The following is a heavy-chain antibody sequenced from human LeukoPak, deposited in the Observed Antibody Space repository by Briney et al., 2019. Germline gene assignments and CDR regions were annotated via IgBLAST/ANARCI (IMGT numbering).Heavy chain of an antibody. D-gene: IGHD2-15*01. Sequence: SETLSLTCTVSGGSISSSSYYWVWIRQPPGKGLEWIVSIYYSGSTYYNPALKRRVTISVDTSKNQFSLKLSSVTAADTAVYYCARNVVDLVVATGYYCYYGMDVWGQGTTVTVSS. CDR2: IYYSGST. CDR3: ARNVVDLVVATGYYCYYGMDV. J-gene: IGHJ6*02. V-gene: IGHV4-39*01. CDR1: GGSISSSSYY.